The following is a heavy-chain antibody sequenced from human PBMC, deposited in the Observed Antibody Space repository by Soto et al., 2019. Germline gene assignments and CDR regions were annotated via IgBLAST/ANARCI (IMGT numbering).Heavy chain of an antibody. CDR2: ISAYNGNT. J-gene: IGHJ4*02. CDR1: GYTFTSYG. D-gene: IGHD3-3*01. Sequence: ASVKVSCKASGYTFTSYGISWVRQAPGQGLEWMGWISAYNGNTNYAQKLQGRVTMTTDTSTSTAYMELRSLRSDDTAVYYCARDVGSDFWSGLPLDYWGQGTLVTVSS. CDR3: ARDVGSDFWSGLPLDY. V-gene: IGHV1-18*01.